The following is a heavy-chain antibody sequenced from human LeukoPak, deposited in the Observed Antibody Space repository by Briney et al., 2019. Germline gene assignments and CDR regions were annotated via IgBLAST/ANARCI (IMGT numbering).Heavy chain of an antibody. Sequence: PGGSLRLSCAASAFTFRTYSMYWVRQAPGKGLEWLSYIDSGGSKIYEADSVKGRFTISRDYAKNSLYLQMNSLRAEDTAVYYCATLILQKETPYNDFDIWGQGTMVTVSS. CDR1: AFTFRTYS. J-gene: IGHJ3*02. D-gene: IGHD2-21*01. CDR2: IDSGGSKI. CDR3: ATLILQKETPYNDFDI. V-gene: IGHV3-48*01.